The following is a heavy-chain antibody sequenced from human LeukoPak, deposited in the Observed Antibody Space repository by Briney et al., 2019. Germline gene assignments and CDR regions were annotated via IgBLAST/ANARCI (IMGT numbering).Heavy chain of an antibody. CDR1: GLTFRSYS. CDR3: ARDSRSSGWYDY. J-gene: IGHJ4*02. V-gene: IGHV3-21*01. CDR2: ISSSSIYI. Sequence: GGSLRLSCAASGLTFRSYSMNGVGQAPGKGLEWVSSISSSSIYIYYADSVKGRFTTSRDNAKNSLYLQMNSLRAEDTAVYYCARDSRSSGWYDYWGQGTLVTVSS. D-gene: IGHD6-19*01.